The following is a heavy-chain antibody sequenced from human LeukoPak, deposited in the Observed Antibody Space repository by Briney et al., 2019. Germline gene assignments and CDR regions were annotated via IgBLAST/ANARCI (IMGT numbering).Heavy chain of an antibody. CDR2: INWNAGST. CDR1: GFTFSSYA. Sequence: GGSLRLSCAASGFTFSSYAMSWVRQVPGKGLEWVSSINWNAGSTTYADSVKGRFTISRDNANNSLYLQMNSLRAEDTALYYCARVMYHDSGSYYQYFHHWGQGTPVTVSS. J-gene: IGHJ4*02. CDR3: ARVMYHDSGSYYQYFHH. V-gene: IGHV3-20*04. D-gene: IGHD3-10*01.